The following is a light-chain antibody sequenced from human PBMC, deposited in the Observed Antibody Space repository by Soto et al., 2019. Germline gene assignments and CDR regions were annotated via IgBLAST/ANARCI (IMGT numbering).Light chain of an antibody. CDR3: SSYTSGSSHYV. CDR1: SSDVGNSNF. V-gene: IGLV2-14*02. J-gene: IGLJ1*01. CDR2: EGT. Sequence: QSALTQPASVSGSPGQSITISCTGTSSDVGNSNFVSWYQHHPGKAPKLMIYEGTKLSSGVSNRFSGSKSGNTASLTISGLQAEDEADYHCSSYTSGSSHYVFGTGTKVTVL.